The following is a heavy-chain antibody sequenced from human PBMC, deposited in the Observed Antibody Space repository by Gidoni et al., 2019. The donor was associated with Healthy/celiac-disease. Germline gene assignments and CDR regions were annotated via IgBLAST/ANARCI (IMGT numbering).Heavy chain of an antibody. V-gene: IGHV1-2*02. CDR1: GYTFTGYY. Sequence: QVQLVQSGAEVKKPGASVKVSCKASGYTFTGYYMHWVRQAPGQGLEWMGWINPNRGGTNYAQKFQGRVTMTRDTSSSTAYMELSRLRSDDTAVYYCATSTIQSWFDPWGQGTLVTVS. J-gene: IGHJ5*02. CDR2: INPNRGGT. CDR3: ATSTIQSWFDP. D-gene: IGHD3-9*01.